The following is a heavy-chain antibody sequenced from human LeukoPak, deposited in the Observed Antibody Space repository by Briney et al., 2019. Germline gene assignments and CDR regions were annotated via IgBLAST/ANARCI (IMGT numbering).Heavy chain of an antibody. V-gene: IGHV1-69*04. D-gene: IGHD4-17*01. Sequence: SVKVSCTASGGTFSSYAISWVRQAPGQGLEWMGRIIPILGIANYAQKFQGRVTITADKSTSTAYMELSSLRSEDTAVYYCARDADYGAFDIWGQGTMVTVFS. CDR1: GGTFSSYA. CDR3: ARDADYGAFDI. CDR2: IIPILGIA. J-gene: IGHJ3*02.